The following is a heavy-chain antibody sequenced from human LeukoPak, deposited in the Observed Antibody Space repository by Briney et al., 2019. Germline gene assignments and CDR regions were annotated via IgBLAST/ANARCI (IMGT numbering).Heavy chain of an antibody. J-gene: IGHJ4*02. V-gene: IGHV3-21*01. CDR2: ISSSSSYI. Sequence: GGSLRLSCAASGFIFTNYFMNWVRQAPGKGLEWVSSISSSSSYIYYADSVKGRFTISRDNAKNSLYLQMNSLRAEDTAVYYCARALRRCSGGSCYLDYWGQGTLVTVSS. CDR3: ARALRRCSGGSCYLDY. CDR1: GFIFTNYF. D-gene: IGHD2-15*01.